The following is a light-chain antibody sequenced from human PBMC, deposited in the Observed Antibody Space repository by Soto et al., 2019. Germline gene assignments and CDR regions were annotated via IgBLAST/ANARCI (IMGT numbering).Light chain of an antibody. J-gene: IGKJ2*01. CDR3: QQSYSTSNT. CDR1: QSISLY. Sequence: DIQMTQSQSYLSASVGDRVTITCRASQSISLYLHWYQQKAGKAPNVIISGSSSLQGGVPSRFSGSGSGTDFTLTISSLHHEDCGNYYCQQSYSTSNTFGQGTKQEMK. CDR2: GSS. V-gene: IGKV1-39*01.